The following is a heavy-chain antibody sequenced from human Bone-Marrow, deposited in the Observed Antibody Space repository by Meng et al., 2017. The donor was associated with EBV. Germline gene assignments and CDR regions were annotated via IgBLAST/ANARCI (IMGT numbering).Heavy chain of an antibody. J-gene: IGHJ4*02. CDR1: GHTLSDYY. V-gene: IGHV1-2*06. D-gene: IGHD6-19*01. CDR3: ARDGDMPVAAD. Sequence: QVKLSRSGDAVKQPGASVNVSSKTSGHTLSDYYIHWVRQAPGQGLEWMGRIKSESGGTHYAQTFQGRITMTRDTSISTAYMELTSLRSDDTAMYYCARDGDMPVAADWGQGTLVTVSS. CDR2: IKSESGGT.